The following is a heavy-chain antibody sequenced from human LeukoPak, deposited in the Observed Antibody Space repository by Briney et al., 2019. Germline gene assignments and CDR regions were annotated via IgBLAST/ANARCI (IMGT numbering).Heavy chain of an antibody. CDR2: MDPSRST. V-gene: IGHV4-30-2*01. Sequence: SQTLSLTCAVPGGSISSGGYAWSWIRQPPGKGLEWIGIMDPSRSTYSNPSLKSRVTKSVDRSKNQFSLKLSSVTAADTAVSYCAGGPWVVSGFFDYWGQGTLVTVSS. CDR3: AGGPWVVSGFFDY. J-gene: IGHJ4*02. D-gene: IGHD2-21*02. CDR1: GGSISSGGYA.